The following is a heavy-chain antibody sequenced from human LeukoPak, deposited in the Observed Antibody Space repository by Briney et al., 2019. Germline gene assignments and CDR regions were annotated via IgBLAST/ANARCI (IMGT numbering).Heavy chain of an antibody. J-gene: IGHJ4*02. V-gene: IGHV1-2*02. D-gene: IGHD3-3*01. CDR2: ISPNSGGT. Sequence: GASVKVSCKASGYTFTDYYIHWVRQAPGQGLEWMGWISPNSGGTYYAQNSQDRVTMTRDTSITTAYMELSRLRSDDTAVYYCARRAPDFYGYDYWGQGTLVTVSS. CDR3: ARRAPDFYGYDY. CDR1: GYTFTDYY.